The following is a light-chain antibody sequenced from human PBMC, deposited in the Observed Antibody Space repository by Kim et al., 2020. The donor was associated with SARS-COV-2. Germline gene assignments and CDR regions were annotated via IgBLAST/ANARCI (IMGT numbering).Light chain of an antibody. V-gene: IGLV3-19*01. Sequence: SSELTQDPAVSVALGQRVTITCRGDSLKTYYASWYQQMPGQAPRLVIFGKNNRPSGIPDRFSGSNSGDTSSLTITGTQAEDEADYYCNARDSGGYVVFGGGTQLTVL. J-gene: IGLJ2*01. CDR1: SLKTYY. CDR3: NARDSGGYVV. CDR2: GKN.